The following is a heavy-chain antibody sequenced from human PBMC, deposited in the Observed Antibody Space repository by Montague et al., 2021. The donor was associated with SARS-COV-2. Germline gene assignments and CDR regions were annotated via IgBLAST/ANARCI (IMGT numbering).Heavy chain of an antibody. CDR3: ARDQGGYGTFDI. V-gene: IGHV3-11*01. CDR2: ISGSGSKT. Sequence: SLRLSCAASGFIFSDYYMTWIRQAPGKGLEWVSHISGSGSKTNYADSAKGRFTISRDTANNSVYLQRNFLGAEDTAVYYCARDQGGYGTFDIWGQGTMVTVSS. D-gene: IGHD5-12*01. J-gene: IGHJ3*02. CDR1: GFIFSDYY.